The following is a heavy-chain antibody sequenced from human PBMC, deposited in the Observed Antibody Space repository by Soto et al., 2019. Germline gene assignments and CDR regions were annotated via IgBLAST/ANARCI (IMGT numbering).Heavy chain of an antibody. CDR1: GGSISSYY. J-gene: IGHJ3*02. CDR3: ERARYSSYDPFDI. V-gene: IGHV4-59*01. CDR2: IYYSGTT. D-gene: IGHD6-13*01. Sequence: SETLSLTCTVSGGSISSYYWNWIRQPPGKGLEWIGYIYYSGTTNYNPSLKSRVTISVDTSKNQFSLKLSSVTAADTAVYYCERARYSSYDPFDIWGQGTMVTVSS.